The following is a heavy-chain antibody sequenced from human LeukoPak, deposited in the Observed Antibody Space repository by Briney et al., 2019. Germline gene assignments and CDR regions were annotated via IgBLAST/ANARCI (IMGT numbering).Heavy chain of an antibody. J-gene: IGHJ3*02. D-gene: IGHD6-19*01. CDR3: AKDSSGWIDAFDI. Sequence: PGGSLRLSCAASGFTFDDYAMHWVRQAPGKGLEWVSGISWNSGSIGYADSVKGRFTISRDNAKNSLYLQINSLRAEDTALYYCAKDSSGWIDAFDIWGQGTMVTVSS. V-gene: IGHV3-9*01. CDR1: GFTFDDYA. CDR2: ISWNSGSI.